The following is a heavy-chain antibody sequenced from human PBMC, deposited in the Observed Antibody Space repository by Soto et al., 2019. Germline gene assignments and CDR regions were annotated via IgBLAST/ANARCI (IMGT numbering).Heavy chain of an antibody. J-gene: IGHJ4*02. CDR1: GFIFSSYS. Sequence: EVQLVESGGGLVKPGGSLRLSCAASGFIFSSYSMNWVRQAPGKGLEWVSSISSTSSYIYYADSVKGRFTISRDNAKNSLYLQMNSLRAEDTAVYYCARDSFSEYGAGKEGFDYWGQGILVTVSS. V-gene: IGHV3-21*01. D-gene: IGHD3-10*01. CDR3: ARDSFSEYGAGKEGFDY. CDR2: ISSTSSYI.